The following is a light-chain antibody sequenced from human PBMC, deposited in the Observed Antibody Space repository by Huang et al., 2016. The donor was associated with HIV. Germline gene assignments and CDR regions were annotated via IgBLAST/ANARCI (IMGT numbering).Light chain of an antibody. CDR3: MEALKTPYT. J-gene: IGKJ2*01. V-gene: IGKV2-28*01. CDR1: QSLLHTNAYNY. CDR2: WGS. Sequence: DIVMIQSPLSLPVTPGEPASISCRSSQSLLHTNAYNYLDWYLQKPGQSPQLLIDWGSSRASGVPDRFSGGGSGTRFSLNISRVEAEDAGIYYCMEALKTPYTFGQGTKLEIK.